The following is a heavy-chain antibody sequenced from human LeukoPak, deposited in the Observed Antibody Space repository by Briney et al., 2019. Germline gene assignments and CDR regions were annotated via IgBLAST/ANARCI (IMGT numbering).Heavy chain of an antibody. D-gene: IGHD5-12*01. CDR1: GXXFSGYY. CDR3: ARGSGGSGYDRDYGWFDP. V-gene: IGHV4-34*01. J-gene: IGHJ5*02. Sequence: SEXLSLTXAXXGXXFSGYYXSWIRQPPGKGLEWIGEINHSGSTNYNPSLKSRVTISVDTSKNQFSLKLSSVTAADTAVYYCARGSGGSGYDRDYGWFDPWGQGTLVTVSS. CDR2: INHSGST.